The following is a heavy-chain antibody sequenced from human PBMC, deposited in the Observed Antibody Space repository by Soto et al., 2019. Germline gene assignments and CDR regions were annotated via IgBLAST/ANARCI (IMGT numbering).Heavy chain of an antibody. D-gene: IGHD6-19*01. CDR2: IKQDGRDT. J-gene: IGHJ4*02. Sequence: EVQLVESGGGLVQPGGSLRLSCAASGFTFSSYWVNWVRQAPGKGLEWVARIKQDGRDTSYADSVKGRFTISRDNAKNSLYLQMNGMRAEDTAVYYCERDGVLAGLYFDYWGQGTLVTVSS. V-gene: IGHV3-7*01. CDR3: ERDGVLAGLYFDY. CDR1: GFTFSSYW.